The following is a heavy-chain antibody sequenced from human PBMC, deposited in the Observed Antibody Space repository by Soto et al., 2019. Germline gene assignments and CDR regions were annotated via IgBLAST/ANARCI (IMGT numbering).Heavy chain of an antibody. D-gene: IGHD3-22*01. Sequence: GGSLRLSCAASGFTFSSYGMSWVRQAPGKGLEWVSAISGSGGSTYYADSVKGRFTISRDNSKNTLYLQMNSLRAEDTAVYYCARDRVESGYPEYFQHWGQGTLVTVSS. CDR2: ISGSGGST. CDR1: GFTFSSYG. CDR3: ARDRVESGYPEYFQH. J-gene: IGHJ1*01. V-gene: IGHV3-23*01.